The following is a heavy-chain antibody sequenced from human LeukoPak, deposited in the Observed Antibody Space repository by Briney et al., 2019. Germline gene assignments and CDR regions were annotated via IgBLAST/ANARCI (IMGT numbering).Heavy chain of an antibody. CDR3: AGSSAWARYFDY. D-gene: IGHD6-19*01. CDR1: GFTFSDYW. CDR2: IKQDGSEK. Sequence: GGSLRLSCAASGFTFSDYWMSWVREAPGKGLEWVANIKQDGSEKYYVDSVKGRFTISRDNAKNSLYLQMNSLRAEDTAVYYCAGSSAWARYFDYWGQGTLVTVSS. V-gene: IGHV3-7*05. J-gene: IGHJ4*02.